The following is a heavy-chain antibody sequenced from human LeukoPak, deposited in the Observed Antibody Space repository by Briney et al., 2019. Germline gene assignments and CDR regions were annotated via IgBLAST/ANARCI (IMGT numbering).Heavy chain of an antibody. CDR1: GGSISSSSYY. J-gene: IGHJ4*02. CDR2: IYYSGST. Sequence: SETLSLTCTASGGSISSSSYYWGWIRQPPGKGLEWIGSIYYSGSTYYNPSLKSRVTISVDTSKNQFSLKLSSVTAADTAVYYCARRAINYYGSGSYYNPFDYWGQGTLVTVSS. V-gene: IGHV4-39*01. CDR3: ARRAINYYGSGSYYNPFDY. D-gene: IGHD3-10*01.